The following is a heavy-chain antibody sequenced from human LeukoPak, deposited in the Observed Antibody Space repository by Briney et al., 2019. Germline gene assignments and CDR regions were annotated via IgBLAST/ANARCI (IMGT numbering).Heavy chain of an antibody. Sequence: SVKVSCKASGGTFSSYAISWVRQAPGQGLEWMGRIIPILGIANYAQKFQGRVTITADKSTSTAYMELSSLRSEDTAVYYCASLSIDYGGNSGRYYYYMDVWGKGTTVTVSS. J-gene: IGHJ6*03. V-gene: IGHV1-69*04. CDR1: GGTFSSYA. CDR3: ASLSIDYGGNSGRYYYYMDV. CDR2: IIPILGIA. D-gene: IGHD4-23*01.